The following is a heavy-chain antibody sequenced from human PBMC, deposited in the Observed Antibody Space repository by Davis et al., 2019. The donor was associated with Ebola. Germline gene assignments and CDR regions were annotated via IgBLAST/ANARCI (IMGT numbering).Heavy chain of an antibody. CDR1: FYTFISHG. D-gene: IGHD2-8*02. J-gene: IGHJ3*02. Sequence: SVHVSRMASFYTFISHGLSRLRQAPAQGLEWMGWISAYNGNTNYAQKFQGRVTITRNTSISTAYMELSSLKSEDTAVYYCAIYLVLHAFDIWGQGTMVTVSS. CDR3: AIYLVLHAFDI. V-gene: IGHV1-18*01. CDR2: ISAYNGNT.